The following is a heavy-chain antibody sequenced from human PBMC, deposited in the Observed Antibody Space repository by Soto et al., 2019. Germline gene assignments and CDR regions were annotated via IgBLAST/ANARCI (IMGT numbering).Heavy chain of an antibody. CDR1: SFTVSSNY. V-gene: IGHV3-53*03. J-gene: IGHJ6*02. D-gene: IGHD3-10*01. CDR2: IDSGDTT. CDR3: ARGGSLYYYHGVDV. Sequence: EVQLVESGGGLIQPGGSLRLSCAASSFTVSSNYMTWVRQPPGKGLEWVSNIDSGDTTYYADSVKGRFTISRDNSKNTLFLQMNSLRAEDTAVYYCARGGSLYYYHGVDVWGQGTTVTVSS.